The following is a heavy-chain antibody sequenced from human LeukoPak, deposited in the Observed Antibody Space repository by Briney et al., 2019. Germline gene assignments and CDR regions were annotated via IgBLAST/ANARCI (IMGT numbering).Heavy chain of an antibody. CDR3: AKRGVQQWLVDWYFDY. V-gene: IGHV3-23*01. CDR1: GFTFSSYA. Sequence: GGSLRLSCAASGFTFSSYAMSWVRQAPGKGLEWVSGISGSGGSTFYAESVKGRFTISRGNSKLYLQMNSLRAEDTAVYYCAKRGVQQWLVDWYFDYWGQGTLVTVSS. CDR2: ISGSGGST. J-gene: IGHJ4*02. D-gene: IGHD6-19*01.